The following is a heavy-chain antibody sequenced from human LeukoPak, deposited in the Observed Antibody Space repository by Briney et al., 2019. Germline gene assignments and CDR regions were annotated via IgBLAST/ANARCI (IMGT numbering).Heavy chain of an antibody. CDR2: INHSGST. J-gene: IGHJ4*02. Sequence: PSETLSLTCAVYGGSFSGYYWSWIRQPPGKGLEWIGEINHSGSTNYNPSLKSRVTISVDTSKNQFSLKLSSVTAADTAVYYCTRGYVGIDYWGQGTLVTVSS. CDR3: TRGYVGIDY. CDR1: GGSFSGYY. V-gene: IGHV4-34*01. D-gene: IGHD7-27*01.